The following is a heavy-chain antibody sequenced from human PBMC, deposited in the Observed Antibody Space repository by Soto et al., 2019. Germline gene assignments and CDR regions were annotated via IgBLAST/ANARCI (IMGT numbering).Heavy chain of an antibody. V-gene: IGHV4-34*01. J-gene: IGHJ5*02. D-gene: IGHD3-10*01. CDR1: GGSFSGYY. CDR3: ARGSARGSGINWFDP. CDR2: INHSGST. Sequence: LSLTCAVYGGSFSGYYWSWIRQPPGKGLEWIGEINHSGSTNYNPSLKSRVTISVDTSKNQFSLKLSSVTAADTAVYYCARGSARGSGINWFDPWGQGTLVTVSS.